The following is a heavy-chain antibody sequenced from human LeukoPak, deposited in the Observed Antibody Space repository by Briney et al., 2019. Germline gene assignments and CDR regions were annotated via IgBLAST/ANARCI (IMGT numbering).Heavy chain of an antibody. CDR2: ISTYGGSP. J-gene: IGHJ4*02. D-gene: IGHD7-27*01. V-gene: IGHV3-23*01. CDR1: GFTFISYA. Sequence: PGGSLRLSCAASGFTFISYAMSWVRQAPGKGLEWVSSISTYGGSPYNADSVKGRFTISRDNAKNSLYLQMNSLRAEDTALYYFIRVLWGSFEYWGQGTLVTVSS. CDR3: IRVLWGSFEY.